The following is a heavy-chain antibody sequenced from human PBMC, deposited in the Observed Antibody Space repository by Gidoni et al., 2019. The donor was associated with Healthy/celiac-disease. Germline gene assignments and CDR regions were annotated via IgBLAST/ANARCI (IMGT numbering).Heavy chain of an antibody. D-gene: IGHD4-17*01. CDR3: ARARIDYGDHRVGVDFDY. CDR1: GGPISRGGYY. J-gene: IGHJ4*02. Sequence: QVQLQESGPGLVKPSQTLSRTCTVSGGPISRGGYYWSLIRQHPGKGLEWIGYIYYSGSTSYNPSLKGRVNISVDTSKNQFSLKLSSVTAADTAVYYCARARIDYGDHRVGVDFDYWGQGTLVTVSS. CDR2: IYYSGST. V-gene: IGHV4-31*03.